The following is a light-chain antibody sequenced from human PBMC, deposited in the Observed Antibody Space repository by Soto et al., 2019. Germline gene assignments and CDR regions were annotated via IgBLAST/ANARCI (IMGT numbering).Light chain of an antibody. CDR1: SSDVGSYNL. CDR2: EGS. Sequence: QSALTQPASVSGSPGQSITISCTGTSSDVGSYNLVSWYQQHPGKAPKLMIYEGSKWPSGVSNRFFGSKSGNTASLTISGLQAEDEADYYCCSYAGSSTPHVVFGGGTKVTVL. J-gene: IGLJ2*01. CDR3: CSYAGSSTPHVV. V-gene: IGLV2-23*01.